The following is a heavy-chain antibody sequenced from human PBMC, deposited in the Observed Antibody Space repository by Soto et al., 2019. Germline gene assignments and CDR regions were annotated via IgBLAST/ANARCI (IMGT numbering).Heavy chain of an antibody. D-gene: IGHD5-12*01. V-gene: IGHV4-39*01. J-gene: IGHJ6*02. CDR1: GGSISSSSYY. Sequence: QLQLQESGPGLVKPSETLSLSCTVSGGSISSSSYYWGWIRQPPGKGLEWIGSIYYSGSTYYNPSLKSRVTISVDTSKNQFSLKLSSVTAADTAVYYYARHQRLRQYYYGMDVWGQGTTVTVSS. CDR2: IYYSGST. CDR3: ARHQRLRQYYYGMDV.